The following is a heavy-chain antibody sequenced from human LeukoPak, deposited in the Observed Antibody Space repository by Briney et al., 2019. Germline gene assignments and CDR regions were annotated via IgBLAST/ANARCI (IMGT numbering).Heavy chain of an antibody. CDR3: ARERLRNDAFDI. CDR2: IYSGGST. V-gene: IGHV3-66*01. J-gene: IGHJ3*02. Sequence: GGSLRLSCAASGFTVSSNDMSWVRQAPGKGLEWVSVIYSGGSTYYADSVKGRFTISRDNSKNTLYLQMNSLRAEDTAVYYCARERLRNDAFDIWGQGTMVTVSS. D-gene: IGHD4-17*01. CDR1: GFTVSSND.